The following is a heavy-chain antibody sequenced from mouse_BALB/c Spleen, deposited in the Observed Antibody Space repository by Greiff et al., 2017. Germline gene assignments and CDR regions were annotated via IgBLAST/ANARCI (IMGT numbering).Heavy chain of an antibody. CDR2: IDPSDSST. V-gene: IGHV1-69*02. J-gene: IGHJ3*01. CDR1: GYTFTSYW. CDR3: ARIYYVAWFAY. D-gene: IGHD2-1*01. Sequence: QVQLKQPGAELVKPGASVKLSCKASGYTFTSYWMHWVKQRPGQGLEWIGEIDPSDSSTNYNQKFKGKATLTVDKSSSTAYMQLSSLTSEDSAVYYCARIYYVAWFAYWGQGTLVTVSA.